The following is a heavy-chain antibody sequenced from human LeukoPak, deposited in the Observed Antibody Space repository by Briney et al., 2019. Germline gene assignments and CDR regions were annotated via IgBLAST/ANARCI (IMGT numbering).Heavy chain of an antibody. CDR2: IKSDGSIT. D-gene: IGHD3-22*01. Sequence: PGGSLRLSCAASGFSISDYWMHWVRQAPGKGLVCVSRIKSDGSITVYADSVKGRFTISRDNAKNTLYLQMNSLRAEDTAVYYCARISYDSSGYYDYWGQGTLVTVSS. J-gene: IGHJ4*02. CDR3: ARISYDSSGYYDY. V-gene: IGHV3-74*01. CDR1: GFSISDYW.